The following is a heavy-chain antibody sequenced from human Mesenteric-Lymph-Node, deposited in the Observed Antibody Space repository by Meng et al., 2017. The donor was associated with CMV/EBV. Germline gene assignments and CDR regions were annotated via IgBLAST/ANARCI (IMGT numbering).Heavy chain of an antibody. Sequence: GGSLRLSCAASGFTFSSYAMSWVRQAPGKGLEWVSSITGSSIYLDYADSVRGRFTVSRDNAKNSLYLQMSSLRVDDTAVYHCAVLVAAAWDDHWGQGVLVTVSS. V-gene: IGHV3-21*01. CDR3: AVLVAAAWDDH. J-gene: IGHJ4*02. D-gene: IGHD2-2*01. CDR1: GFTFSSYA. CDR2: ITGSSIYL.